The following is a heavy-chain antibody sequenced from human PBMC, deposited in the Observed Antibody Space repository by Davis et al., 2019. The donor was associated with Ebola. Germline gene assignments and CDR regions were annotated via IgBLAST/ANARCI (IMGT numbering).Heavy chain of an antibody. V-gene: IGHV4-59*01. CDR2: IYYSGST. J-gene: IGHJ2*01. CDR3: ARDQRYFDL. Sequence: SETLSLTCTVSGGSISSYYWSWVRQPPGKGLEWIGYIYYSGSTNYNPSLKSRVTISVDTSKNQFSLKLSSVTAADTAVYYCARDQRYFDLWGRGTLVTVSS. CDR1: GGSISSYY.